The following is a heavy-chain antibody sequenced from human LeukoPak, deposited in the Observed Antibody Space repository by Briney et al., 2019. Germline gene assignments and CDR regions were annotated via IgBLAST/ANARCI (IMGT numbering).Heavy chain of an antibody. D-gene: IGHD1-7*01. CDR2: INWNGGST. CDR3: ARVPPGTVTYYYYYYMDV. J-gene: IGHJ6*03. CDR1: GFTFDDYG. Sequence: RSGGSLRLSCAASGFTFDDYGMSWVRQAPGKGLEWVSGINWNGGSTGYADSVKGRFTISRDNAKNSLYLQMNSLRAEDTALYYCARVPPGTVTYYYYYYMDVWGKGTTVNVSS. V-gene: IGHV3-20*04.